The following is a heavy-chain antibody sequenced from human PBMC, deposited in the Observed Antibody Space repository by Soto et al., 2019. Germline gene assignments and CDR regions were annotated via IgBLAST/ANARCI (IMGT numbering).Heavy chain of an antibody. V-gene: IGHV1-69*01. CDR1: GGIFSNYA. CDR3: ATHLKVLLVPNGAHPGNWLAP. J-gene: IGHJ5*02. D-gene: IGHD2-8*01. CDR2: IFPILGTT. Sequence: QVQLVQSGAEVKKPGSSVTVSCMPSGGIFSNYAFTWVRQAPGQGLEWMGGIFPILGTTNSAQKFQGRISITADESTGTAYMELSSLRSEDTAIYYCATHLKVLLVPNGAHPGNWLAPWGQGTVVTVSS.